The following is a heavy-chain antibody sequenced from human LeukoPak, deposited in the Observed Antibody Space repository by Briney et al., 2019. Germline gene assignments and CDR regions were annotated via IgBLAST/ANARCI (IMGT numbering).Heavy chain of an antibody. CDR3: ARDPDIWSGYKRGDAFDI. J-gene: IGHJ3*02. D-gene: IGHD3-3*01. CDR1: GYTFTSYG. V-gene: IGHV1-18*01. Sequence: ASVKVSCKASGYTFTSYGISWVRQAPGQGLEWMGWISAYNGNTNYTQKLQGRVTMTTDTSTSTAYMELRSLRSDDTAVYYCARDPDIWSGYKRGDAFDIWGQGTMVTVSS. CDR2: ISAYNGNT.